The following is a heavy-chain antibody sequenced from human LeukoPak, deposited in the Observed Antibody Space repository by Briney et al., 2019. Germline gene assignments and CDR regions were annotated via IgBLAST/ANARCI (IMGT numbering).Heavy chain of an antibody. Sequence: GGSLRLSCAASGFIFSSYGMHWVRQAPGKGLEWVAVIWYDGSKKHHADSVKGRFTISRDNSKNTLYLQMNSLRAEDTAVYYCARDGCGGDCYLADYWGQGTLVTASS. CDR2: IWYDGSKK. V-gene: IGHV3-33*01. J-gene: IGHJ4*02. CDR3: ARDGCGGDCYLADY. CDR1: GFIFSSYG. D-gene: IGHD2-21*02.